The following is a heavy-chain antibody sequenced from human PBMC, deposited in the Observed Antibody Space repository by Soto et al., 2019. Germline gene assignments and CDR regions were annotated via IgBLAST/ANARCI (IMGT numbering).Heavy chain of an antibody. CDR3: GTTDILPGYYSH. D-gene: IGHD3-9*01. CDR1: GYTFTSYA. V-gene: IGHV1-3*05. J-gene: IGHJ4*02. CDR2: INAGNGNT. Sequence: QVQLVQSGAEEKKPGASVKVSCKASGYTFTSYAMHWVRQAPGQRLEWMRWINAGNGNTKYSQKFQGRVTITRDTDASRAEMDLRRLRSQDTGVYYCGTTDILPGYYSHWGQGTLVTVSS.